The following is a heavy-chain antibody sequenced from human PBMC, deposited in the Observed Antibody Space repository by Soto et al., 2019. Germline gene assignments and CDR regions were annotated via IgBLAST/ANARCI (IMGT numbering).Heavy chain of an antibody. Sequence: ASVKVSCKASGYTFTSYAMHWVRQAPGQRLEWMGWINAGNGNRKYSQKFQGRVTITRDTSTSTAYMELRSLRSEDTAVYYCARDRGSYALDYWGQGTLVTVSS. J-gene: IGHJ4*02. CDR1: GYTFTSYA. CDR2: INAGNGNR. V-gene: IGHV1-3*01. D-gene: IGHD1-26*01. CDR3: ARDRGSYALDY.